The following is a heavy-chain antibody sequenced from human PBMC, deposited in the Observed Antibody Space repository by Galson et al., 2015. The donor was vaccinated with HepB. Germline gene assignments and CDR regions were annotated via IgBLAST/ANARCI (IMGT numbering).Heavy chain of an antibody. CDR3: ARDQQWLGYYYYMDV. Sequence: LSCAASGFTFSSYAMHWVRQAPGKGLEWVAVISYDGSNKYYADSVKGRFTISRDNSKNTLYLQMNSLRAEDTAVYYCARDQQWLGYYYYMDVWGKGTTVTVSS. CDR1: GFTFSSYA. CDR2: ISYDGSNK. D-gene: IGHD6-19*01. V-gene: IGHV3-30-3*01. J-gene: IGHJ6*03.